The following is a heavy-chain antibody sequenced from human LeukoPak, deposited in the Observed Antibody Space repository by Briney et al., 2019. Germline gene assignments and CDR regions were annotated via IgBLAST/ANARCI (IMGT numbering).Heavy chain of an antibody. V-gene: IGHV4-30-2*01. CDR2: IYHSGST. D-gene: IGHD1-26*01. J-gene: IGHJ6*02. CDR1: GGSISSGGYS. Sequence: SETLSLTCAVSGGSISSGGYSWSWIRQPPGKGLEWIGYIYHSGSTYYNPSLKSRVTISVDRSKNQFSLKLSSVTAADTAVYYCARGSGSYDYYYYGMDVWGQGTTVTVS. CDR3: ARGSGSYDYYYYGMDV.